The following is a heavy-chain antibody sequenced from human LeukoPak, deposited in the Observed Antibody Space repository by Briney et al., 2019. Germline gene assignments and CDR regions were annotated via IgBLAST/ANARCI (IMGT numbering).Heavy chain of an antibody. V-gene: IGHV3-23*01. Sequence: PGGSLRLSCAASGFTFSTYAMSWVRQAPGKGLEWVSAISGSGGSTYYADSVKGRFTISRDNSKNTLYLQMNSLRAEDTAVYYCAKIIIIGYYFDYWGQGTLVTVSS. CDR1: GFTFSTYA. J-gene: IGHJ4*02. D-gene: IGHD3-16*01. CDR3: AKIIIIGYYFDY. CDR2: ISGSGGST.